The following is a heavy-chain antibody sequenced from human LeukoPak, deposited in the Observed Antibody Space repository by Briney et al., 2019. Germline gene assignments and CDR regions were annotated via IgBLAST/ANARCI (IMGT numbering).Heavy chain of an antibody. J-gene: IGHJ4*02. Sequence: PSETLSLTCTVPGGSISSGRYYSSWFRQPAGKGLEWIGRIYTSGSTNYNPSLKSRVTISVDTSKNQFSLKLSSVTAADTAVYYCARGPYDFWSGYYRPFDYWGQGTLVTVSS. CDR3: ARGPYDFWSGYYRPFDY. CDR2: IYTSGST. V-gene: IGHV4-61*02. D-gene: IGHD3-3*01. CDR1: GGSISSGRYY.